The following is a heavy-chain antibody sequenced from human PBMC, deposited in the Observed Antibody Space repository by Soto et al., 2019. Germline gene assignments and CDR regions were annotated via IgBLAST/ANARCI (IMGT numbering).Heavy chain of an antibody. CDR1: GGSISSSSYY. J-gene: IGHJ4*02. CDR3: VHHGGDPYYHDF. D-gene: IGHD4-17*01. Sequence: SETLSLTCTVSGGSISSSSYYWGWIRQPPGKGLEWIGSIYYSGSTYYNPSLKSRVTISVDTSKNQFSLKLSSVTAADTAVYYCVHHGGDPYYHDFWGQGMLVTVYS. V-gene: IGHV4-39*01. CDR2: IYYSGST.